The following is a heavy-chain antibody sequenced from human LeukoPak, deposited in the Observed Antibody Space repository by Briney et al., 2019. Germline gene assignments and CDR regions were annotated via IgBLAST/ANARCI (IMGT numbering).Heavy chain of an antibody. D-gene: IGHD3-16*01. CDR1: GFNFRGYN. J-gene: IGHJ4*02. CDR3: VRDFAFGFCNTTTCRYPFDS. Sequence: GGSLRLSCAASGFNFRGYNMNWVRQAPGKGLEWVSFMRTSSTYIYYADSIKGRFTISRDDARSLLYLQMDSLRAEDTAVYSCVRDFAFGFCNTTTCRYPFDSWGQGTLVTVSS. CDR2: MRTSSTYI. V-gene: IGHV3-21*06.